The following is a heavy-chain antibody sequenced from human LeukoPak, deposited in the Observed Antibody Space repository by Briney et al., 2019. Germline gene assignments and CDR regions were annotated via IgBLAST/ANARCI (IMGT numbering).Heavy chain of an antibody. V-gene: IGHV4-39*01. CDR3: ARHPTDVCIFDP. CDR2: IYYSGNT. CDR1: GGSISSSSYY. D-gene: IGHD3-16*01. J-gene: IGHJ5*02. Sequence: PSETLSLTCSVSGGSISSSSYYWGWIRQPPGKGLEWIGSIYYSGNTYYNPSLKSRVTISVDTSKNQFSLKLISVTAADTAVYYRARHPTDVCIFDPWGQGTLVTVSS.